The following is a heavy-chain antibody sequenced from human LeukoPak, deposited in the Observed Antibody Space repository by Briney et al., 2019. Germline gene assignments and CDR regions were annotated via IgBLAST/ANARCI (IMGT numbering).Heavy chain of an antibody. CDR1: GYTLTELS. V-gene: IGHV1-24*01. J-gene: IGHJ3*02. CDR3: ARVLYYYDSSGSHDAFDI. Sequence: ASVKVSCKVSGYTLTELSMHWVRQAPGKGLEWMGGFDPEDGETIYAQKFQGRVTMTEDTSTDTAYMELSSLRSEDTAVYYCARVLYYYDSSGSHDAFDIWGQGTMVTVSS. D-gene: IGHD3-22*01. CDR2: FDPEDGET.